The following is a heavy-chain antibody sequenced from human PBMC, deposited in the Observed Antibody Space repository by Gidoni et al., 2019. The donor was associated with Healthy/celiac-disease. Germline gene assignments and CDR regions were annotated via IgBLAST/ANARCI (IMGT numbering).Heavy chain of an antibody. J-gene: IGHJ3*02. Sequence: EVQLVESGGGLVQPGGSLRLSCAASGFTFDDYAMHWVRQAPGKGLEWVSGISWNSGSIGYADSVKGRFTISRDNAKNSLYLQMNSLRAEDTALYYCAKDLGVGATGAFDIWGQGTMVTVSS. D-gene: IGHD1-26*01. CDR1: GFTFDDYA. CDR2: ISWNSGSI. CDR3: AKDLGVGATGAFDI. V-gene: IGHV3-9*01.